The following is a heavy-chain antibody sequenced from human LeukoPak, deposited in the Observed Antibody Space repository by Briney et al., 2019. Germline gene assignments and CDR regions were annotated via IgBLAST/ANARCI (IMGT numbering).Heavy chain of an antibody. J-gene: IGHJ4*02. V-gene: IGHV4-59*01. Sequence: SETLSLTCTVSGGSISSYYWSWIRQPPGKGLEWIGYIYYSGSTNYNPSLKSRVTISVDTSKNQFSLKLSSVTAADTAVYYCARGGGLSSGYYLFYWGQGTLVTVSS. CDR1: GGSISSYY. CDR3: ARGGGLSSGYYLFY. CDR2: IYYSGST. D-gene: IGHD3-22*01.